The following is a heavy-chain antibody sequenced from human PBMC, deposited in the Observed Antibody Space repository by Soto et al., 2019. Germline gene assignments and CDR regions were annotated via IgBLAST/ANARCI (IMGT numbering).Heavy chain of an antibody. CDR1: GGSVSSSSYF. V-gene: IGHV4-39*01. Sequence: PLETLSLAYSVSGGSVSSSSYFWGWIRQPPGEGREWIGSICYSGSTYYNPSLKSRGTISVDTSKNQFSLKLRYVTPAHTAVYYCARLSEPVDYWGRG. CDR3: ARLSEPVDY. CDR2: ICYSGST. J-gene: IGHJ4*02.